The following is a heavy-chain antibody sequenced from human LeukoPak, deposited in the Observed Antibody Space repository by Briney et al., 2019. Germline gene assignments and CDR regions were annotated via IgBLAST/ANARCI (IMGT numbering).Heavy chain of an antibody. CDR3: AASGYYDSSGYYRGLDAFDI. J-gene: IGHJ3*02. V-gene: IGHV3-48*01. CDR1: GFTFSSYS. Sequence: GGSLRLSCAASGFTFSSYSMNWVRQAPGKGREWVSYISSSSSTIYYADSVKGRFTISRDNAKNSLYLQMNSLRAEDTAVYYCAASGYYDSSGYYRGLDAFDIWGQGTMVTVSS. D-gene: IGHD3-22*01. CDR2: ISSSSSTI.